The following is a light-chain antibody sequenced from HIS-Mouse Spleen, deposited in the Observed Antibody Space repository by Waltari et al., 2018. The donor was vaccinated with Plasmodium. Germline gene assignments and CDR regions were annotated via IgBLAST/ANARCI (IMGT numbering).Light chain of an antibody. J-gene: IGKJ3*01. CDR3: QQYNNWSFT. V-gene: IGKV3-15*01. Sequence: EIVMHQSPATLPVSPGERAALSCRASQSVSSNLAWYQQKPGQAPRLLIYGASTRATGIPARFSGSGSGTEFTLTISSLQSEDFAVYYCQQYNNWSFTFGPGTKVDIK. CDR2: GAS. CDR1: QSVSSN.